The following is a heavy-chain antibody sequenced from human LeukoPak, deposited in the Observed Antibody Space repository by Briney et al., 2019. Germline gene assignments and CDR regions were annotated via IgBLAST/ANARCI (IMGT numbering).Heavy chain of an antibody. CDR2: IFSST. CDR1: GFTVSSNS. CDR3: SRGAARMVEMGTIISFEY. Sequence: GGSLRLSCTVSGFTVSSNSMSWVRQAPGKGLEWVSFIFSSTHYSDSVKGRFTISRDNSKNTLYLQMNTLRVEDTAVYYCSRGAARMVEMGTIISFEYWGQGTLVTVSS. D-gene: IGHD5-24*01. V-gene: IGHV3-66*03. J-gene: IGHJ4*02.